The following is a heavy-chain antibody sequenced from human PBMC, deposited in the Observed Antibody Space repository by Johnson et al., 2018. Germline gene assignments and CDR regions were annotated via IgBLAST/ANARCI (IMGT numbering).Heavy chain of an antibody. CDR2: TSWNSGGI. CDR1: GFTFDDYA. V-gene: IGHV3-9*01. CDR3: AKDIKPGPYAVDA. J-gene: IGHJ3*01. Sequence: VQLVESWGGLAQPGRSLRLSCAASGFTFDDYAMHWVRQAPGKGLERVSSTSWNSGGIGYADSVKGRFTISRDNSKNFLYLQMNSLRAADTAVYYCAKDIKPGPYAVDAWGQGTMITVSS.